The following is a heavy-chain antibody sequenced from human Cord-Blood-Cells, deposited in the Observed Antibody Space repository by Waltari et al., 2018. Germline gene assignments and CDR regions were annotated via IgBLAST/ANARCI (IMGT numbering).Heavy chain of an antibody. J-gene: IGHJ4*02. CDR2: IYHSGST. Sequence: QVQLQESGPGLVKPSETLSLTCTVPGYSLSSGYYWGWIRQPPGKGLEWIGSIYHSGSTYYNPSLKSRVTISVDTSKNQFSLKLSSVTAADTAVYYCARDQAGGIEQLVDYWGQGTLVTVSS. D-gene: IGHD6-6*01. CDR1: GYSLSSGYY. CDR3: ARDQAGGIEQLVDY. V-gene: IGHV4-38-2*02.